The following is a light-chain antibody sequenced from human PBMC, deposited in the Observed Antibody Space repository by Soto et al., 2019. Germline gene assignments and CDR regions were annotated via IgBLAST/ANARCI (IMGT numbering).Light chain of an antibody. CDR2: GAS. CDR1: QTVSGNF. V-gene: IGKV3-20*01. Sequence: IVLTQSPGTLSLSPGERATLSCRASQTVSGNFLAWYQQKPGQAPRLLIYGASRRAAGIPDRFSGSGSGTDFTLTISSLEPEDFAVFYCQQYAGSFPITFGQGTRLEIK. J-gene: IGKJ5*01. CDR3: QQYAGSFPIT.